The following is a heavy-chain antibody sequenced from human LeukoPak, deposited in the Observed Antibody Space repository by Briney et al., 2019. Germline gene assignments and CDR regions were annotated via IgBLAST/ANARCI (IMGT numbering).Heavy chain of an antibody. Sequence: ASVKVSCKASGYTFTSYGISWVRQAPGQGLEWMGWINPNSGGTNYAQKFQGRVTMTRDTSISTAYMELSRLRSDDTAVYYCARPFWSETTFDYWGQGTLVTVSS. CDR2: INPNSGGT. CDR1: GYTFTSYG. J-gene: IGHJ4*02. D-gene: IGHD3-3*01. CDR3: ARPFWSETTFDY. V-gene: IGHV1-2*02.